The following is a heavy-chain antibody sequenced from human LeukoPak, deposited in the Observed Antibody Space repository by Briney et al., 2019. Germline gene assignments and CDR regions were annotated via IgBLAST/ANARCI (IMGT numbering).Heavy chain of an antibody. Sequence: GGSLRLSCAVSGFIVSTYHMNWVRQAPGKGLEWVSVAFSGSSTSYADSVKGRFTISRDNSRNMLYLQMNNLRAEDTAVYYCAKESLYDSSSDSWGPGTLVTVSS. CDR1: GFIVSTYH. J-gene: IGHJ5*01. CDR2: AFSGSST. CDR3: AKESLYDSSSDS. D-gene: IGHD3-22*01. V-gene: IGHV3-53*01.